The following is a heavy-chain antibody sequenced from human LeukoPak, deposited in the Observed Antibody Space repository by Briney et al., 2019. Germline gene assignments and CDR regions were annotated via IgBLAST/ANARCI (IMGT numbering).Heavy chain of an antibody. D-gene: IGHD1-26*01. CDR1: GGSISSYY. V-gene: IGHV4-59*01. CDR2: IYYSGST. Sequence: SETLSLTCTVSGGSISSYYWSWIRQPPGKGLEWIGYIYYSGSTNYNPSLKSRVTISVDTSKNQFSLRLSSVTAADTAVYYCAREPSSGSYYYYYGMDVWGQGTTVTVSS. CDR3: AREPSSGSYYYYYGMDV. J-gene: IGHJ6*02.